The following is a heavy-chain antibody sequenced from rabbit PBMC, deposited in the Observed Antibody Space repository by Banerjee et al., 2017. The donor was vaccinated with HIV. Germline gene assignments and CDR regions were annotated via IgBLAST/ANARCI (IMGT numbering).Heavy chain of an antibody. D-gene: IGHD1-1*01. CDR1: GFTLNSYW. CDR3: AREDVGGSYTL. J-gene: IGHJ3*01. V-gene: IGHV1S45*01. Sequence: QEQLEESAGGLVQPGGSLKLSCKASGFTLNSYWMSWVRQAPGKGLEWIACIEAGSSGFTYFASWVKGRFTISKTSSTTVTLQMTSLTAADTATYFCAREDVGGSYTLWGQGTLVTVS. CDR2: IEAGSSGFT.